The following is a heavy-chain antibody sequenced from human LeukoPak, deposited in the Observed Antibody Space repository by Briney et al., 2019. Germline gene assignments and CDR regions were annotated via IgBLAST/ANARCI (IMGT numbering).Heavy chain of an antibody. D-gene: IGHD3-3*01. CDR2: IYYSGST. J-gene: IGHJ4*02. V-gene: IGHV4-31*03. CDR1: GGSISSGGYY. CDR3: ARSAAPYYDFWSGTRFDY. Sequence: SETLSLTCTVSGGSISSGGYYWSWIRQHPGQGLEWIGYIYYSGSTYYNPSLKSRVTISVDTSKNQFSLKLSSVTAADTAVYYCARSAAPYYDFWSGTRFDYWGQGTLVTVSS.